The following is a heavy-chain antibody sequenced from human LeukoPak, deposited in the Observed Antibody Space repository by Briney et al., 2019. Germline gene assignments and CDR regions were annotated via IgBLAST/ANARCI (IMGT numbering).Heavy chain of an antibody. D-gene: IGHD3-10*01. CDR3: ARSEESMVRGEIPYYYYYMDV. CDR2: ISSSRSYI. J-gene: IGHJ6*03. Sequence: KPGGSLRLSCAASGFTFSSYSIHWVRQAPGKGLEWVSSISSSRSYIYYADSVKDRFTISRDNAKNSLYLQMNSLRAEDTAVYYCARSEESMVRGEIPYYYYYMDVWGKGTTVTISS. CDR1: GFTFSSYS. V-gene: IGHV3-21*01.